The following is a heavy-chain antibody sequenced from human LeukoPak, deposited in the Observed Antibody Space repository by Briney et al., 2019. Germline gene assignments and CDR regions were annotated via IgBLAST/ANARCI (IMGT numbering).Heavy chain of an antibody. CDR1: GGTFSSYA. CDR2: IIPIFGTA. J-gene: IGHJ3*02. D-gene: IGHD2-2*01. V-gene: IGHV1-69*13. CDR3: ARGLPNLGYCSSTSCPGAFDI. Sequence: ASVKVSCKASGGTFSSYAISWVRQAPGQGLEWMGGIIPIFGTANYAQKFQGRVTITADESTSTAYMELSSLRSEDTAVYYCARGLPNLGYCSSTSCPGAFDIWGQGTMVTVSS.